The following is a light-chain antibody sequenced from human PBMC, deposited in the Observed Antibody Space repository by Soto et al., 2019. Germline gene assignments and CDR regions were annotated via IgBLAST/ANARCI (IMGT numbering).Light chain of an antibody. V-gene: IGKV3-15*01. CDR2: GAS. CDR1: QSVSSN. CDR3: QQYNNWPRT. Sequence: EIVMTHSPATLSVSPCERATLSSSASQSVSSNLAWYQQKPGQAPRLLIYGASTRATGIPARFSGSGSGTEFTLTISSLQSEDFAVYYCQQYNNWPRTFGQGTKVDIK. J-gene: IGKJ1*01.